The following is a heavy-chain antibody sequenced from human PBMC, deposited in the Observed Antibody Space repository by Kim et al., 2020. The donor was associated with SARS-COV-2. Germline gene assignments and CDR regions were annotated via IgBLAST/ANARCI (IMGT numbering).Heavy chain of an antibody. Sequence: GESLKISCKGSGYSFATYWIGWVRQMPGKGLEWMGIIYPGDSDTKYSPSFQGQVTISADKSISTAYLQWSSLKASDTAMYYCARGLVEVTATNAFDIWGQGTMVTVSS. CDR1: GYSFATYW. CDR2: IYPGDSDT. CDR3: ARGLVEVTATNAFDI. D-gene: IGHD2-21*02. J-gene: IGHJ3*02. V-gene: IGHV5-51*01.